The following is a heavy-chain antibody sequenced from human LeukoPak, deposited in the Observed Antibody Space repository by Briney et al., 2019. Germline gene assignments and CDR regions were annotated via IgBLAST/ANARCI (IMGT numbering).Heavy chain of an antibody. V-gene: IGHV3-48*02. CDR1: GFTFSSYS. CDR3: ARSVGYYYGMDV. Sequence: PGGSLRLSCVASGFTFSSYSMNWVRQAPGKGLEWVSYISSSSTIYYADSVKGRFTISRDNAKNSLYLQMNSLRDEDTAVYYCARSVGYYYGMDVWGQGTTVTVSS. CDR2: ISSSSTI. D-gene: IGHD5/OR15-5a*01. J-gene: IGHJ6*02.